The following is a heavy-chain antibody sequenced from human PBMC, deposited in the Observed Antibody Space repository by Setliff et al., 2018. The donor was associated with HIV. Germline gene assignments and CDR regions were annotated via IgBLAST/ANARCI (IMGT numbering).Heavy chain of an antibody. Sequence: SSETLSLTCAVYGGALSGYSWSWIRQPPGKGLEWIGEIFHNGTIKYNPSLKSRVALSIDTSKSQISLTLTSLTTADTAVYYCARGAYIKMNYCFDYWGRGTLVTVSS. D-gene: IGHD3-16*01. CDR2: IFHNGTI. CDR1: GGALSGYS. J-gene: IGHJ4*02. V-gene: IGHV4-34*01. CDR3: ARGAYIKMNYCFDY.